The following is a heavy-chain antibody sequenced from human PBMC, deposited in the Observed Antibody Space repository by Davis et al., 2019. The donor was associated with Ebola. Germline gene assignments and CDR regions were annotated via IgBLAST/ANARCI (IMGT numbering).Heavy chain of an antibody. CDR1: GFTFDDYA. V-gene: IGHV3-9*01. J-gene: IGHJ6*02. D-gene: IGHD3-3*01. CDR2: ISWNIGSI. CDR3: ARFGGVVIIPTYYYYGMDV. Sequence: SLKISCAASGFTFDDYAMHWVRQAPGKGLEWVSGISWNIGSIGYADSVKGRFTISRDNAKNSLYLQMNSLRDEDTAVYYCARFGGVVIIPTYYYYGMDVWGQGTTVTVSS.